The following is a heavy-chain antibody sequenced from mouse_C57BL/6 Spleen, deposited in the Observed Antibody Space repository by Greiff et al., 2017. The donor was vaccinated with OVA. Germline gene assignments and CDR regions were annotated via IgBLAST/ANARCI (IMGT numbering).Heavy chain of an antibody. CDR3: ARPSTGIFDY. CDR2: ISSGSSTI. V-gene: IGHV5-17*01. D-gene: IGHD4-1*01. CDR1: GFTFSDYG. Sequence: EVHLVESGGGLVKPGGSLKLSCAASGFTFSDYGMHWVRQAPEKGLEWVAYISSGSSTIYYADTVKGRFTISRDNAKNTLFLQMTSLRSEDTAMYYCARPSTGIFDYWGQGTTLTVSS. J-gene: IGHJ2*01.